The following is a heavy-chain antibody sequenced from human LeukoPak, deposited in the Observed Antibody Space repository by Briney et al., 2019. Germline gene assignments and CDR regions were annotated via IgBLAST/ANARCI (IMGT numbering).Heavy chain of an antibody. V-gene: IGHV1-18*01. Sequence: GASVKVSCKASGYTFTSYDINWVRQAPGQGLEWMGWISAYNGNTNYAQKLQGRVTMTTDTSTSTAYMELRSLRSDDTAVYYCARDRLSYADYYDSSGYRDYWGQGTLVTVSS. D-gene: IGHD3-22*01. CDR1: GYTFTSYD. CDR2: ISAYNGNT. CDR3: ARDRLSYADYYDSSGYRDY. J-gene: IGHJ4*02.